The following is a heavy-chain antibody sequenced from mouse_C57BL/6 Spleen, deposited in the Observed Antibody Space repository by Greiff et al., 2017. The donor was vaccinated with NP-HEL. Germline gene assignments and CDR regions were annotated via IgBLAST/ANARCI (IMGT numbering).Heavy chain of an antibody. J-gene: IGHJ4*01. CDR1: GYAFSSYW. CDR2: IYPGDGDT. CDR3: ASYDYDGGFAMDY. Sequence: QVHVKQSGAELVKPGASVKISCKASGYAFSSYWMNWVKQRPGKGLEWIGQIYPGDGDTNYNGKFKGKATLTADKSSSTAYMQLSSLTSEDSAVYFCASYDYDGGFAMDYWGQGTSVTVSS. D-gene: IGHD2-4*01. V-gene: IGHV1-80*01.